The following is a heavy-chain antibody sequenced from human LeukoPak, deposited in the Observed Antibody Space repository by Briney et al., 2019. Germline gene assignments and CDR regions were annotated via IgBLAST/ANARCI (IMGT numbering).Heavy chain of an antibody. J-gene: IGHJ4*02. D-gene: IGHD1-26*01. CDR1: GYTFTSYD. CDR3: ARDHGRGSYYSIDY. Sequence: ASVKVSCKASGYTFTSYDINWVRQATGQGLEWMGWMNPNSGNTGYAQKFQGRVTVTRDTSIITAYMELSRLRSDDTAVYYCARDHGRGSYYSIDYWGQGTLVTVSS. CDR2: MNPNSGNT. V-gene: IGHV1-8*02.